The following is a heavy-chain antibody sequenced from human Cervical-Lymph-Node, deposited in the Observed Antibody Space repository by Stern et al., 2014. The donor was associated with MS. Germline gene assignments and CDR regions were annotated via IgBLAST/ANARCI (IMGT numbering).Heavy chain of an antibody. V-gene: IGHV1-18*01. D-gene: IGHD6-19*01. CDR1: GYTFTNYG. Sequence: QDQLVQSGAEVKKPGASVKVSCKSSGYTFTNYGISWVRQAPGQGLEWIGWISGYNDNTNYVEKFQGRVTMTTDTSTSTAYMELRSLRSDDTAVYYCARDPRVAVAGTGGGFDPWGQGTLGTGSA. CDR2: ISGYNDNT. CDR3: ARDPRVAVAGTGGGFDP. J-gene: IGHJ5*02.